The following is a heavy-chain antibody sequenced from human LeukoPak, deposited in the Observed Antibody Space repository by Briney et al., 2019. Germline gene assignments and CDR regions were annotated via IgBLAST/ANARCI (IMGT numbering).Heavy chain of an antibody. CDR1: GFTFRYYG. CDR3: AKDLMRDRWFGES. V-gene: IGHV3-30*02. CDR2: IRYDGKDK. D-gene: IGHD3-10*01. Sequence: GGSLRLSCAASGFTFRYYGMHWVRQAPGKGLDWMAFIRYDGKDKFYADSVKGRFTISRDSSRNTLYLQMNSLRAEDTAVYYCAKDLMRDRWFGESWGQGTLVTVSS. J-gene: IGHJ5*02.